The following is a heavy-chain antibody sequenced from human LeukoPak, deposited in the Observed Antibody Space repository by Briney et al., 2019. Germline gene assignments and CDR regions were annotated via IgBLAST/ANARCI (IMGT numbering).Heavy chain of an antibody. CDR3: ASQSYSSGSF. Sequence: SVKVSCKASGGTFSSYAISWMRQAPGQGLEWMGRIIPILGIANYAQKFQGRVTITADKSTSTAYMELSSLRSEDTAVYYCASQSYSSGSFWGQGTLVTVSS. V-gene: IGHV1-69*04. D-gene: IGHD6-19*01. CDR2: IIPILGIA. J-gene: IGHJ4*02. CDR1: GGTFSSYA.